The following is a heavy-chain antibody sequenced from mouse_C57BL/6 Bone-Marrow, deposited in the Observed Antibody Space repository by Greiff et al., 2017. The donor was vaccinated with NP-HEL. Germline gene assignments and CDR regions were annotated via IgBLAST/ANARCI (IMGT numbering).Heavy chain of an antibody. CDR2: IDPENGDT. V-gene: IGHV14-4*01. Sequence: VQLQPSGAELVRPGASVKLSFPASGFNIKDDYMHWVKPRPEQGLEWIGWIDPENGDTEYASKFQGKATITADTSSNTDYLQLSSLTSEDTAVYYCTYYLYAMDYWCRGTSVTVSS. J-gene: IGHJ4*01. CDR3: TYYLYAMDY. CDR1: GFNIKDDY. D-gene: IGHD1-1*01.